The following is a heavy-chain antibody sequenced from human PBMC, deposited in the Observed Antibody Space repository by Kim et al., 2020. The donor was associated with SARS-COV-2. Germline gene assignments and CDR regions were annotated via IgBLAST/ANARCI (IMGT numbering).Heavy chain of an antibody. CDR3: AKVRVVVVINRSFVY. CDR2: ISGTGGTT. D-gene: IGHD2-15*01. CDR1: GFTFSGSA. J-gene: IGHJ4*01. V-gene: IGHV3-23*01. Sequence: GGSLRLSCAASGFTFSGSAMSWVRQAPGKGLEWVAFISGTGGTTNYADSVKGRFTISRDNAKNTLYLLMNNLRAEDTAVYYCAKVRVVVVINRSFVYWG.